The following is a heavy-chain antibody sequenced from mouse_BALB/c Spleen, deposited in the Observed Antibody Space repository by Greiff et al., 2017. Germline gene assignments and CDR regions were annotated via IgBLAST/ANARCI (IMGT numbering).Heavy chain of an antibody. CDR2: ISYSGST. Sequence: EVKVEESGPSLVKPSQTLSLTCSVTGDSITSGYWNWIRKFPGNKLEYMGYISYSGSTYYNPSLKSRISITRDTSKNQYYLQLNSVTTEDTATYYCAKGEVRRWFAYWGQGTLVTVSA. CDR1: GDSITSGY. J-gene: IGHJ3*01. V-gene: IGHV3-8*02. D-gene: IGHD2-14*01. CDR3: AKGEVRRWFAY.